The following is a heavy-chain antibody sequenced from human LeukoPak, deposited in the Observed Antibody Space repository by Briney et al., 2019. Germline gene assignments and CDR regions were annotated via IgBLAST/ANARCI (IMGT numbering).Heavy chain of an antibody. CDR3: AKGLSLGEINFDY. CDR2: ISGSGSST. CDR1: GFTFSSYA. Sequence: GGSLRLSCAASGFTFSSYAMRWVRPAPGKGLEWVSTISGSGSSTYYADAVKRRFTISRNNSKNTMYLQMNSLRAEDTAVYYCAKGLSLGEINFDYWGQGTLVTVSS. V-gene: IGHV3-23*01. J-gene: IGHJ4*02. D-gene: IGHD3-10*01.